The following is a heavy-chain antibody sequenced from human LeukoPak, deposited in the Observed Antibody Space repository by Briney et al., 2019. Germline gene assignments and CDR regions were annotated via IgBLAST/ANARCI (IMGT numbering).Heavy chain of an antibody. D-gene: IGHD3-22*01. CDR1: GFTFSSYA. J-gene: IGHJ4*02. CDR2: IPYDGSNE. Sequence: QPGRSLRLSCAAPGFTFSSYAMHWVRQAPGKGLEWVAVIPYDGSNEYYADSVKGRFTISRDNSKNTLYLQMNSLRPEDTAVYYCARGTYYYDSGGYYPGYWGQGTLVTVSS. CDR3: ARGTYYYDSGGYYPGY. V-gene: IGHV3-30*04.